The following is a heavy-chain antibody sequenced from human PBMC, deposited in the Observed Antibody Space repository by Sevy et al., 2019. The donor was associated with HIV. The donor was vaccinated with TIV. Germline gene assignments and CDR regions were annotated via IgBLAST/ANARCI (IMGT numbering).Heavy chain of an antibody. CDR1: GYSLTKLA. Sequence: ASVKVSCKVSGYSLTKLAMHWVRQAPGKGPEWLGTFDPEDGDPEDGKTIYAQKFQDRVIMTADTSTDTAYMELSSLTSEDTAMYYCATTKDYYDSSGYPFDDWGQGTLVTVSS. D-gene: IGHD3-22*01. J-gene: IGHJ4*02. V-gene: IGHV1-24*01. CDR3: ATTKDYYDSSGYPFDD. CDR2: FDPEDGDPEDGKT.